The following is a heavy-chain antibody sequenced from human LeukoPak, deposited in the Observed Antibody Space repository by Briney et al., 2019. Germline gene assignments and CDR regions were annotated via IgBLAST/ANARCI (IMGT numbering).Heavy chain of an antibody. V-gene: IGHV4-59*01. J-gene: IGHJ4*02. CDR2: IYYSGNT. D-gene: IGHD6-19*01. Sequence: SETLSLTCTVSGGSISSYYWSWIPQPPGKGLEWIGYIYYSGNTNYNPSLKSRDTISVDTSKNQFSLKLSSVTAADTDVYYCASIGRGWSPLDYWGQGTLVTVSS. CDR3: ASIGRGWSPLDY. CDR1: GGSISSYY.